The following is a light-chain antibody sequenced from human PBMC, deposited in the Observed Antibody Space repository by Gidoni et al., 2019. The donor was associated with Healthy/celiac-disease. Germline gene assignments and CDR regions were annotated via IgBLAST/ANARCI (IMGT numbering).Light chain of an antibody. CDR3: QQYNSWPRT. CDR2: GVS. J-gene: IGKJ1*01. CDR1: QSVSSN. V-gene: IGKV3-15*01. Sequence: IVMTQSPVTLSVSAGERATLSCRASQSVSSNLAWYQQKPGQAPRLLIYGVSTRATGIPARFSGSGSGTEFTLTISSLQSEDFAVYYCQQYNSWPRTFGQGTKVEIK.